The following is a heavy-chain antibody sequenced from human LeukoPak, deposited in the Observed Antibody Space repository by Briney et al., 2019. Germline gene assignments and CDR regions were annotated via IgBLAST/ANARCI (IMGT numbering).Heavy chain of an antibody. CDR1: GFTFSNAW. CDR2: IKTKTDGGTT. CDR3: TTVERWLLSSSPY. D-gene: IGHD5-24*01. J-gene: IGHJ4*02. Sequence: GGSLRLSCAASGFTFSNAWMSGVRQAPGKGLEWVGRIKTKTDGGTTDYAAPVKGIFTISRDDSKNTLYLQMNSLKTEDTAVYYCTTVERWLLSSSPYWGQGTLVTVSS. V-gene: IGHV3-15*01.